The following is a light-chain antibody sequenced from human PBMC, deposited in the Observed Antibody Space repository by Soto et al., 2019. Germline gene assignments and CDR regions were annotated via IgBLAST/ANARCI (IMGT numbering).Light chain of an antibody. CDR1: QSVNSN. V-gene: IGKV3-15*01. CDR3: QQYTYWPWT. CDR2: GAS. Sequence: ETVMTQSPATLSVSPGERATLSCRASQSVNSNLAWYQQKSGQAPRLLIYGASTRATGIPVRFSGSGSGTELTLTISSLQSEDSAVYYCQQYTYWPWTLGQGTKVEIK. J-gene: IGKJ1*01.